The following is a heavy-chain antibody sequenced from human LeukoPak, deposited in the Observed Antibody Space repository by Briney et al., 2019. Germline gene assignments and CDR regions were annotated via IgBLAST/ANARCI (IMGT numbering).Heavy chain of an antibody. CDR3: ARDHSPSDYDSIDY. CDR1: GYSLTTLS. Sequence: ASVKVSCKVSGYSLTTLSMHWVRQAPGKGLEWMGGFDPEDGETIYAQKFQGRVTMTEDTSTDTAYMELSSLRSEDTAVYYCARDHSPSDYDSIDYWGQGTLVTVSS. V-gene: IGHV1-24*01. CDR2: FDPEDGET. D-gene: IGHD3-3*01. J-gene: IGHJ4*02.